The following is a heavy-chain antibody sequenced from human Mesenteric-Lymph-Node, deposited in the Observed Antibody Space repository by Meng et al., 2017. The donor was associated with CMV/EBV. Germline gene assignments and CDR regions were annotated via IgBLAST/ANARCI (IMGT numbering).Heavy chain of an antibody. V-gene: IGHV4-59*12. CDR1: VGSISSYY. CDR3: ARDSKTYCSSKSCYTDYYYYYYGMDV. CDR2: IYNNGRT. D-gene: IGHD2-2*02. J-gene: IGHJ6*02. Sequence: GSLRLSCSVSVGSISSYYWSWIRQSPGKGLEWIGYIYNNGRTDYNPSLKSRVTISLDTSKKQLSLKLNSVTAADSAVYYCARDSKTYCSSKSCYTDYYYYYYGMDVWGQGTTVTVSS.